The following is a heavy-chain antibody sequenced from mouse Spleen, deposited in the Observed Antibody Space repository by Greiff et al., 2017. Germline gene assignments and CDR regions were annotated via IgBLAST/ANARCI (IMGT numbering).Heavy chain of an antibody. CDR1: GFTFSSYA. Sequence: EVKLVESGGGLVKLGGSLKLSCAASGFTFSSYAMSWVRQTPEKRLEWVATISSGGGNTYYPDSVKGRFTISRDNAKNTLYLQMSSLKSEDTAMYYCARRPMIKGYFDVWGAGTTVTVSS. D-gene: IGHD2-4*01. CDR3: ARRPMIKGYFDV. J-gene: IGHJ1*01. CDR2: ISSGGGNT. V-gene: IGHV5-9*04.